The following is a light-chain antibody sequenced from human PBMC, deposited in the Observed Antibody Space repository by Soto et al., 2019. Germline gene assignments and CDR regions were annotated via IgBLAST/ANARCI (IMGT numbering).Light chain of an antibody. CDR2: EVS. Sequence: QSALTQPASVSGSPGQSITISCTGASSDFGSYNFVSWYQQHPGKAPKVMIYEVSKRPSGVSNRFSGSKSGNTASLTISGLQAEDEADYYCCSYVTSSVIFGGGTKVTVL. CDR3: CSYVTSSVI. J-gene: IGLJ2*01. CDR1: SSDFGSYNF. V-gene: IGLV2-23*02.